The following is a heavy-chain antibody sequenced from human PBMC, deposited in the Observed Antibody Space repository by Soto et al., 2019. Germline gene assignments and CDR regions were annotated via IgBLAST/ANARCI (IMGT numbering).Heavy chain of an antibody. V-gene: IGHV3-7*01. Sequence: EVQLVESGGGLVQPGGSLRLSCAASGFTFSSYWMSWVRQAPGKGLEWVANIKQDGSDKYYVDSVKGRFTISRDNAKNSLYLQSNSRRAEDTAVYYCARVQSLAVVYWGQGTLVTVSS. J-gene: IGHJ4*02. CDR3: ARVQSLAVVY. CDR1: GFTFSSYW. D-gene: IGHD6-19*01. CDR2: IKQDGSDK.